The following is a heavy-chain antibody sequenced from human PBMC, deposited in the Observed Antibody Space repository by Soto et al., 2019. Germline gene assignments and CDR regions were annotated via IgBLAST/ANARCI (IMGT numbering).Heavy chain of an antibody. CDR1: GHTFITFG. CDR2: INNRNGNT. Sequence: QVQLVQSGAEMRKPGASVKVSCKVSGHTFITFGVSWVRQAPGQGLEWMGWINNRNGNTNYAQKFQGRVSMTRDTSTTTVYMELRRLTSDDAAVYFCARDTNQWDNIYWDSWGQGTLVIVSS. CDR3: ARDTNQWDNIYWDS. D-gene: IGHD1-26*01. J-gene: IGHJ4*02. V-gene: IGHV1-18*01.